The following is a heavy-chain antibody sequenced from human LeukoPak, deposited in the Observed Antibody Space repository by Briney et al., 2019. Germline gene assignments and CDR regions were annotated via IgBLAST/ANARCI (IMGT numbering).Heavy chain of an antibody. CDR3: ARADHGWYTFDY. CDR2: TWYDGSNK. CDR1: GFTFSSYA. V-gene: IGHV3-33*01. Sequence: GGSLRLSCAASGFTFSSYAMHWVRQAPGKGLEWVAVTWYDGSNKYYADSVKGRFTISRDNSKNTLFLQMNSLRAEDTAVYYCARADHGWYTFDYWGQGTLVTVPS. J-gene: IGHJ4*02. D-gene: IGHD6-19*01.